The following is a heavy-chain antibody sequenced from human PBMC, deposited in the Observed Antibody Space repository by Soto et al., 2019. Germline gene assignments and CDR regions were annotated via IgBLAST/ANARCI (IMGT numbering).Heavy chain of an antibody. J-gene: IGHJ4*02. CDR3: ARDRAIFGVGTHYFDY. CDR1: GYTFTSYY. CDR2: INPSGGST. V-gene: IGHV1-46*01. Sequence: QVQLVQSGAEVKKPGASVKVSCQASGYTFTSYYMHWVRQAPGQGLAWMGIINPSGGSTSYAQKCQGRVTMTRDTSTSTVDMELSSLRAEDTAVYYCARDRAIFGVGTHYFDYWGQGTLVTVSS. D-gene: IGHD3-3*01.